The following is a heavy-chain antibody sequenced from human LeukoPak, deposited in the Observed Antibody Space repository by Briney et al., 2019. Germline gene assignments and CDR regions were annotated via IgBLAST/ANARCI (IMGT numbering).Heavy chain of an antibody. V-gene: IGHV3-66*01. Sequence: QPGGSLRLSCAASGFTFSSYAMSWVRQAPGKGLEWVSVIYSGGSTYYADSVKGRFTISRDNSKNTLYLQVNSLRAEDTAVYYCAIGYSSTVDYWGQGTLVTVSS. CDR3: AIGYSSTVDY. CDR1: GFTFSSYA. J-gene: IGHJ4*02. CDR2: IYSGGST. D-gene: IGHD6-19*01.